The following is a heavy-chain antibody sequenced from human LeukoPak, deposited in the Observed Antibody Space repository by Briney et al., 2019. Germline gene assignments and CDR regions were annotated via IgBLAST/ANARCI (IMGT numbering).Heavy chain of an antibody. CDR2: ISYDGSNK. D-gene: IGHD3-22*01. CDR3: ARNYYDSSGYYHLFDY. J-gene: IGHJ4*02. Sequence: GRSLRLSCAASGFTFSSYAMHWVRQAPGKGLEWVAVISYDGSNKYYADSVKGRFTISRDNSKNTLYLQMNSLRSEDTAVYYCARNYYDSSGYYHLFDYWGQGTLVTVSS. CDR1: GFTFSSYA. V-gene: IGHV3-30-3*01.